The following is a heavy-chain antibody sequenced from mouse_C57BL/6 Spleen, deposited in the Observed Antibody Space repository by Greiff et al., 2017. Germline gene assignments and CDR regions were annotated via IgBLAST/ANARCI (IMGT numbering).Heavy chain of an antibody. V-gene: IGHV5-17*01. J-gene: IGHJ1*03. CDR1: GFTFSDYG. CDR2: ISSGSSTI. CDR3: AREFDYGYFDV. Sequence: DVMLVESGGGLVKPGGSLKLSCAASGFTFSDYGMHWVRQAPEKGLEWVAYISSGSSTIYYADTVKGRFTISRDNAKNTLFLQMTSLRSEDTAMYYCAREFDYGYFDVWGTGTTVTVSS.